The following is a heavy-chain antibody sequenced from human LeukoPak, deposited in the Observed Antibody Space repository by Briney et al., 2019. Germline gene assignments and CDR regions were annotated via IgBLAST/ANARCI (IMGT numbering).Heavy chain of an antibody. CDR3: AKGSGSYYGRSYYYYMDV. CDR1: GFTFSSYA. Sequence: SGGSLRLSCAASGFTFSSYAMSWVRQAPGKGLEWVSAISGSGGSTYYADSVKGRFTISRDNSKNTLYLQMNSLRAEDTAVYYCAKGSGSYYGRSYYYYMDVWGKGTTVTVSS. CDR2: ISGSGGST. J-gene: IGHJ6*03. V-gene: IGHV3-23*01. D-gene: IGHD1-26*01.